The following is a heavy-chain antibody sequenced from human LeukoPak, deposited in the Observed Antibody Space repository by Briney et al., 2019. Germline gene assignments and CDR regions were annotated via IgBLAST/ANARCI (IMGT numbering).Heavy chain of an antibody. CDR2: ISSSSSYI. CDR1: GFTFSSYS. Sequence: GGSPRLSCAGSGFTFSSYSMTWVRQAPGKGLEWVSSISSSSSYIYYADSVKGRFTISRDNAKNSLYLQMNSLRAEDTAVYYCARVSTDVWTLFDYWGQGTLVTVSS. J-gene: IGHJ4*02. V-gene: IGHV3-21*01. D-gene: IGHD2-21*01. CDR3: ARVSTDVWTLFDY.